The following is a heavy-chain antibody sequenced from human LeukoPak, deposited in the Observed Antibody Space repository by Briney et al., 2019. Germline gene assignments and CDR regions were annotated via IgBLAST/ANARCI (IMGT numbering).Heavy chain of an antibody. CDR2: ISCSSGSI. J-gene: IGHJ6*02. CDR1: GFTFNHYA. Sequence: GGSLRLSCAASGFTFNHYAMHWVRQAPGKGLEWVSGISCSSGSIYYADSVKGRFTISRDNSKNSLYLQMNSLRAEDTALYYCAKDMSHYYSGMDVWGQGTTVTVSS. V-gene: IGHV3-9*01. CDR3: AKDMSHYYSGMDV.